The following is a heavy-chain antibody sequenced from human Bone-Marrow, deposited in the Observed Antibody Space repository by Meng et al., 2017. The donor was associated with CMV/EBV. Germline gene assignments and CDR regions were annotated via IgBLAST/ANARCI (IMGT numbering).Heavy chain of an antibody. CDR1: GGSFGGYY. CDR2: INHSGST. Sequence: SQTPSLPCSVDGGSFGGYYWSWIRQPPGKGLEWIGEINHSGSTNYNPSLKSRVTISVDTSKNQFSPKLSSVTAADTAVYYCARGVGAYPYYSYGMDVWGQGTTVTVSS. CDR3: ARGVGAYPYYSYGMDV. J-gene: IGHJ6*02. V-gene: IGHV4-34*01. D-gene: IGHD1-26*01.